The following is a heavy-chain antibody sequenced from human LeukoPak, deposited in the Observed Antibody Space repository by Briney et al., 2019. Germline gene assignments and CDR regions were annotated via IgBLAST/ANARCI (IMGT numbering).Heavy chain of an antibody. D-gene: IGHD4-17*01. J-gene: IGHJ5*02. CDR3: ARGFSDGDYNWFDP. Sequence: PSETLSLTCAVYGGSFSGYYWSWIRQPPGKGLEWIGEINHSGSTNYNPSLKSRVTISVDTSKNQFSLKLSSVTAADTAVYYCARGFSDGDYNWFDPWGQGTLVTVSS. CDR2: INHSGST. V-gene: IGHV4-34*01. CDR1: GGSFSGYY.